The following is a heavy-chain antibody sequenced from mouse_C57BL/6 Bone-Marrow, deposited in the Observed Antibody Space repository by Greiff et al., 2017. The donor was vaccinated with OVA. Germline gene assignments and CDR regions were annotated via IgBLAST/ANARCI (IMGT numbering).Heavy chain of an antibody. Sequence: EVQLVESGPELVKPGASVKISCKASGYSFTDYNMNWVKQSNGKSLEWIGVINPNYGTTSYNQKFKGKATLTVDQSSSTAYMQLNSLTSEDSAVYYCARTGGNYVFYAMDYWGQGTSVTVSS. V-gene: IGHV1-39*01. CDR1: GYSFTDYN. CDR3: ARTGGNYVFYAMDY. D-gene: IGHD2-1*01. J-gene: IGHJ4*01. CDR2: INPNYGTT.